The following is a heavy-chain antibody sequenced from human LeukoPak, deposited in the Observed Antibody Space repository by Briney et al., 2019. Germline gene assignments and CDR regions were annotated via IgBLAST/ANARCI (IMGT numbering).Heavy chain of an antibody. D-gene: IGHD3-22*01. Sequence: SETLSLTCTVSGGSITSSLYFWGWLRQPPGKGLEWIGNIYHGGSTYYSPSLKSRVTISVDASKNQFSLKLSSVTAADTAVYYCARQGGGSFYYDTSGFFDGFDIWGQGTMVTVSS. CDR2: IYHGGST. CDR3: ARQGGGSFYYDTSGFFDGFDI. V-gene: IGHV4-39*01. CDR1: GGSITSSLYF. J-gene: IGHJ3*02.